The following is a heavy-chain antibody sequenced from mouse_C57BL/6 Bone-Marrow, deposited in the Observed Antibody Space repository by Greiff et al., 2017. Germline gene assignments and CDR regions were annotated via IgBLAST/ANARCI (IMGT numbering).Heavy chain of an antibody. CDR3: ASWGTADY. J-gene: IGHJ2*01. CDR1: GYAFSSSW. V-gene: IGHV1-82*01. CDR2: IYPGDGDT. D-gene: IGHD3-3*01. Sequence: VQLQQSGPELVKPGASVKISCKASGYAFSSSWMNWVKQRPGKGLEWIGRIYPGDGDTNYNGKFKGKATLTADKSSSTAYMQLSSLTSEDSAVYFCASWGTADYWGQGTTLTVSS.